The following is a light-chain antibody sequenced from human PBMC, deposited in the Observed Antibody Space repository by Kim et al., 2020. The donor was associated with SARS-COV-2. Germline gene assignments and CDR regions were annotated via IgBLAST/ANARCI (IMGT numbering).Light chain of an antibody. CDR3: LQHNSYPIT. V-gene: IGKV1-17*01. CDR2: GAS. J-gene: IGKJ5*01. Sequence: VSVGNRATISRRASQDIRNNLGWYQQSPGRAPKRLIYGASSLQSGVPSRFSGSGSGTEFTLTISSLHPEDFATYFCLQHNSYPITFGQGTRLEIK. CDR1: QDIRNN.